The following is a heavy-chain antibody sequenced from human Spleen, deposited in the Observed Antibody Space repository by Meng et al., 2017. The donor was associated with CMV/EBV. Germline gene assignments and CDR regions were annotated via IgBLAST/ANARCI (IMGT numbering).Heavy chain of an antibody. CDR2: INLDSGAT. J-gene: IGHJ4*02. V-gene: IGHV1-2*02. Sequence: SGFTFSDYYMHWLRQAPGQGLEWMAWINLDSGATNYPQRFQGRVTLTRDSSITTAYMDLSRLTADDTAVYYCARDGAILAGTYFDYWGQGSLVTVSS. CDR1: GFTFSDYY. CDR3: ARDGAILAGTYFDY. D-gene: IGHD6-19*01.